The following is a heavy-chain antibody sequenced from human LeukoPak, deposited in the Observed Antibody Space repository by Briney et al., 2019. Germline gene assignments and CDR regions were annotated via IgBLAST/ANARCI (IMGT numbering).Heavy chain of an antibody. CDR2: IIPIFGTA. J-gene: IGHJ6*03. CDR3: ARVGTQGSNYYYYYMDV. V-gene: IGHV1-69*05. CDR1: GGTFSSYA. Sequence: SVTVSCKASGGTFSSYAISWVRQAPGQGLEWMGGIIPIFGTANYAQKFQGRVTITTDESTSTAYMELSSLRSEDTAVHYCARVGTQGSNYYYYYMDVWGKGTTVTVSS. D-gene: IGHD4-11*01.